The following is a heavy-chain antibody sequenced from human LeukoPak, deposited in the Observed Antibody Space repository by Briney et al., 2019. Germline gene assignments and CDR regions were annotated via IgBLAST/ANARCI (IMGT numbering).Heavy chain of an antibody. V-gene: IGHV1-18*01. CDR3: ARDRLTPATNWFDP. CDR1: GYTFTSYG. J-gene: IGHJ5*02. Sequence: ASVKVSCKASGYTFTSYGISWVRQAPGQGLEWMGWISAYNGNTNYAQKLQGRVTMTTDTSTSTAYMELRSLRSDDTAVYCCARDRLTPATNWFDPWGQGTLVTVSS. D-gene: IGHD1-14*01. CDR2: ISAYNGNT.